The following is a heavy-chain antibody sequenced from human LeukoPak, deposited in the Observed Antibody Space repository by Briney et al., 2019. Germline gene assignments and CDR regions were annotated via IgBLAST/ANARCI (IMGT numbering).Heavy chain of an antibody. CDR3: ARDSTWIQLWFFDY. CDR1: GYTFTSYG. D-gene: IGHD5-18*01. J-gene: IGHJ4*02. Sequence: ASVKVSCKASGYTFTSYGISWVRQAPGRGLEWMGWISAYNGNTNYAQKLQGRVTMTTDTSTSTAYMELRSLRSDDTAVYYCARDSTWIQLWFFDYWGQGTLVTVSS. CDR2: ISAYNGNT. V-gene: IGHV1-18*01.